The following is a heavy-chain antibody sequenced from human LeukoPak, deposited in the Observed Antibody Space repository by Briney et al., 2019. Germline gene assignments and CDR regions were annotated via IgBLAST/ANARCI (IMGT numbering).Heavy chain of an antibody. CDR1: GGSFSGDY. J-gene: IGHJ4*02. V-gene: IGHV4-34*01. CDR2: INHSGST. Sequence: PSETLSLTCAVYGGSFSGDYWNWIRQPPGKGLEWIGEINHSGSTNYNPSLKSRVTISVDTSKNQFSLKLSSVTAADTAVYYCARHVEVVAVDYWGQGTLVTVSS. D-gene: IGHD2-15*01. CDR3: ARHVEVVAVDY.